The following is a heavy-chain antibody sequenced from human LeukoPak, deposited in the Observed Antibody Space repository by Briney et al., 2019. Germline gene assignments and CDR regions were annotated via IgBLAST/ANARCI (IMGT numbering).Heavy chain of an antibody. Sequence: ASVKVSCKASGYTFTGYYMHWVRQAPGQGLEWMGWINPNSGGTNYAQKFQGRVTMTRDTSISTAYMELSRLRSDDTAVYYCARGQVDARLYYYYYYMDVWGKGTTVTVSS. CDR3: ARGQVDARLYYYYYYMDV. J-gene: IGHJ6*03. CDR2: INPNSGGT. D-gene: IGHD5-12*01. V-gene: IGHV1-2*02. CDR1: GYTFTGYY.